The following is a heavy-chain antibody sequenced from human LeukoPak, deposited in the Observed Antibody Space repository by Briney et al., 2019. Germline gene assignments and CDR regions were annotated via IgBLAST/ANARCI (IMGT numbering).Heavy chain of an antibody. CDR3: ARHDPKSIVVTNPFDY. CDR1: GGFISSSSYY. CDR2: TYYSGST. J-gene: IGHJ4*02. Sequence: SETLSLTCTVSGGFISSSSYYWGWIRQPPGKGLEWIGSTYYSGSTYYNPSLKSRVTISVDTSKNQFSLKLSSVTAADTAVYYCARHDPKSIVVTNPFDYWGQGTLVTVSS. V-gene: IGHV4-39*01. D-gene: IGHD2-21*01.